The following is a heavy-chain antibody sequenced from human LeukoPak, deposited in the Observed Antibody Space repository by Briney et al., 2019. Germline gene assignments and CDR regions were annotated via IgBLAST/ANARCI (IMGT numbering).Heavy chain of an antibody. CDR1: GFTFSSYA. J-gene: IGHJ4*02. V-gene: IGHV3-30*02. CDR2: IRYDGINK. Sequence: PGGSLRLSCAASGFTFSSYAMHWVRQAPGKGLEWVAFIRYDGINKYYADSVKGRFTISRDNSKNTLYLQMNSLRAEDTAVYYCAKRGLNRFDYWGQGTLVTVSS. D-gene: IGHD1-14*01. CDR3: AKRGLNRFDY.